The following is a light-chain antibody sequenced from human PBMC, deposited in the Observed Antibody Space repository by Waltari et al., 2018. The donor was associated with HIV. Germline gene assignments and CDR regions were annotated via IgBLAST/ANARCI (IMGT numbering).Light chain of an antibody. Sequence: QSVLTQPPSVSAAPGQKVSISCSGGISNVGNHYVSWYQQLPGTAPKLLMYEKNKRPPWLPDRFSGSKSGTSATLDITGLQTGDEADYYCGTWDSSLSTYVFGSGTKVTAL. CDR3: GTWDSSLSTYV. V-gene: IGLV1-51*02. CDR1: ISNVGNHY. J-gene: IGLJ1*01. CDR2: EKN.